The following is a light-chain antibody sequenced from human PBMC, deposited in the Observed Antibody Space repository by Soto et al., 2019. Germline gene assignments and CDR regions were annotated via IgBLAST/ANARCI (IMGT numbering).Light chain of an antibody. CDR2: DTY. CDR1: QGIGDT. CDR3: QTYNNWPLT. J-gene: IGKJ4*01. V-gene: IGKV3-15*01. Sequence: EVVMRQSPDTLSVSPGDGATLSCRASQGIGDTLAWYQHKHGQTPRLLIYDTYTRATGVPNRFSGSRSGAEFTLTINSMQSEDFAVYYCQTYNNWPLTVGGWTKLDIK.